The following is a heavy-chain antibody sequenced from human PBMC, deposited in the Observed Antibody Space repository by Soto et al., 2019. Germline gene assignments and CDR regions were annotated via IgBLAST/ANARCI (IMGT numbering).Heavy chain of an antibody. J-gene: IGHJ6*02. CDR3: ARGKGMEENYFYYGLDI. CDR1: GYTFSTYG. V-gene: IGHV1-3*01. D-gene: IGHD1-1*01. Sequence: ASVRVSCKASGYTFSTYGMHWVRQAPGQSLEWMGWLNGGTGQTRYSQRFQDRVIITRDTSASTGYMELSSLRSEDTAVYYCARGKGMEENYFYYGLDIWGQGTTVTVSS. CDR2: LNGGTGQT.